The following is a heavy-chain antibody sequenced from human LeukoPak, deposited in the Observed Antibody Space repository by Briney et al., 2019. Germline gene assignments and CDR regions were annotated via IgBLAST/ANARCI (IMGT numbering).Heavy chain of an antibody. CDR3: AKGHLDTAMVFWVGDYFDY. V-gene: IGHV3-23*01. D-gene: IGHD5-18*01. CDR1: GFTFSSYA. J-gene: IGHJ4*02. CDR2: ISGSGGST. Sequence: GGSLRLSCAASGFTFSSYAMSWVRQAPGKGLEWVSAISGSGGSTYYADSVKGRFTISRDNSKHTLYLQMNSLRAEDTAVYYCAKGHLDTAMVFWVGDYFDYWGQGTLVTVSS.